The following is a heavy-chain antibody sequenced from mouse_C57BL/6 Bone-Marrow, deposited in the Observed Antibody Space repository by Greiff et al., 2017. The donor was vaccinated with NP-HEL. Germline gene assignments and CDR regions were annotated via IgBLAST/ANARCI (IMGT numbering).Heavy chain of an antibody. D-gene: IGHD1-1*01. Sequence: VQLQQSGAELMKPGASVKLSCKATGYTFTGYWIEWVKQRPGHGLAWIGESLPGSGSTNYNEKFKGKATFTADTSSNTAYMQLSSLPTEDSAIYYCARSDGSSYGSAYWGQGTLVTVSA. V-gene: IGHV1-9*01. CDR3: ARSDGSSYGSAY. J-gene: IGHJ3*01. CDR1: GYTFTGYW. CDR2: SLPGSGST.